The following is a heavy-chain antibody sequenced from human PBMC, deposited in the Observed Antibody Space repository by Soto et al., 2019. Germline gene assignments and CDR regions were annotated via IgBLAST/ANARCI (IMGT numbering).Heavy chain of an antibody. J-gene: IGHJ3*02. CDR1: GFTVSSNY. V-gene: IGHV3-66*01. Sequence: GGSLRLSCVASGFTVSSNYMSWVRQAPGKGLEWVSVIYSGGSTNYADSVKDRFAISRDNSKNTLYLQMNSLRAEDTAVYYCAGREGVSGRNDVFDIWGQGTMVTVSS. CDR2: IYSGGST. CDR3: AGREGVSGRNDVFDI. D-gene: IGHD3-10*01.